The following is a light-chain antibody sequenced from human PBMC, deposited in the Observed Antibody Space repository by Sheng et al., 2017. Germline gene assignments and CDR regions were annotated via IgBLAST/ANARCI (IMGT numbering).Light chain of an antibody. J-gene: IGKJ5*01. CDR1: QSVSASY. Sequence: EIVLTQSPATLSLSPGERATLSCRASQSVSASYLAWYQQKPGQAPRLLIYGASTRATGIPDRFSGRGSGTDFALIISRLEPEDFATYYCQQSYSTPITFGQGTRLEIK. CDR2: GAS. V-gene: IGKV3D-20*02. CDR3: QQSYSTPIT.